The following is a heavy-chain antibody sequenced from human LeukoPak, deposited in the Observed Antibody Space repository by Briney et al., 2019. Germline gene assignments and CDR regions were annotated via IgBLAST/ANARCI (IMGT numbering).Heavy chain of an antibody. J-gene: IGHJ4*02. CDR1: GFTFSSYA. CDR3: ARESPKQGRGLLLDFDY. D-gene: IGHD3-10*01. CDR2: ISSSAGNT. Sequence: PGGSLRLSYAASGFTFSSYAMYWVRQAPGKGLEWVSGISSSAGNTYYADSVKGRFTISRDNAKNSLYLQMNSLRAEDTAVYYCARESPKQGRGLLLDFDYWGQGTLVTVSS. V-gene: IGHV3-23*01.